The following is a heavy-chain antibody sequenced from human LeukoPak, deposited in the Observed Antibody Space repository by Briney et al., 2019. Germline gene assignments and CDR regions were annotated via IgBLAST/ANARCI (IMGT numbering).Heavy chain of an antibody. CDR1: GFTFSSYG. CDR3: AKVKEVGVGATTWFDY. V-gene: IGHV3-23*01. J-gene: IGHJ4*02. CDR2: ISGSGGST. Sequence: GGSLRLSCAASGFTFSSYGMSWVRQAPGKGLEWVSAISGSGGSTYYADSVKGRFTISRDNSKNTLYLQMNSLRAEDTAVYYCAKVKEVGVGATTWFDYWGQGTLVTVSS. D-gene: IGHD1-26*01.